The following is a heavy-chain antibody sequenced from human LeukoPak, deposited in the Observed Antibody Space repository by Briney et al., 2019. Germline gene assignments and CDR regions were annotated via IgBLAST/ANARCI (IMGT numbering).Heavy chain of an antibody. D-gene: IGHD2-2*02. V-gene: IGHV3-23*01. CDR3: AEVPPWANIVVVPAAIPRGAFDI. J-gene: IGHJ3*02. CDR1: GFTFSSYA. Sequence: PGGSLRLSCAASGFTFSSYAMSWVRQAPGKGLEWVSAISGSGGSTYYADSVKGRFTISRDNSKNTLYLQMNSLRAEDTAVYYCAEVPPWANIVVVPAAIPRGAFDIWGQGTMVTVSS. CDR2: ISGSGGST.